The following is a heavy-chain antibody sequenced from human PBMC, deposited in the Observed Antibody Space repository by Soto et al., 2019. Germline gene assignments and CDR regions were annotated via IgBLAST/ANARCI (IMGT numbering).Heavy chain of an antibody. D-gene: IGHD3-16*01. CDR2: IWDDGNNK. CDR3: ARGALYDYLGGPHFDC. J-gene: IGHJ4*02. Sequence: GGSLRLSCAASGFIFNSYGMHWVRQAPGKGLEWVAVIWDDGNNKYYAGSVKGRVTFSRDNSKNNVYLQMDSLGADDTAVYYCARGALYDYLGGPHFDCWSKGTPVTVSS. CDR1: GFIFNSYG. V-gene: IGHV3-33*01.